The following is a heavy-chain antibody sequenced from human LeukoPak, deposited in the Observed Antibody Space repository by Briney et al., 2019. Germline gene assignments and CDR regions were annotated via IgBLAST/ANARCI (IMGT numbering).Heavy chain of an antibody. Sequence: SETLSLTCSGSGGSFKSGGSYWSWIRQHPGKGLEGIGCCYYSWSSYYNPSLKSPLTLSLATSKNQFSLKLSSVTAADTAAYHCARNNGDYTSIYYYTDVWGKATTVTVSS. J-gene: IGHJ6*03. V-gene: IGHV4-31*01. CDR3: ARNNGDYTSIYYYTDV. CDR2: CYYSWSS. D-gene: IGHD4-11*01. CDR1: GGSFKSGGSY.